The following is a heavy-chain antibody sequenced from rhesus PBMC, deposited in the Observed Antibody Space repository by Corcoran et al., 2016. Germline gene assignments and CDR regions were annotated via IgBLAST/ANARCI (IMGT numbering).Heavy chain of an antibody. V-gene: IGHV4S10*01. D-gene: IGHD6-13*01. Sequence: QVQLQESGPGVVKPSETLSLTCAVSGGSISDSYRWSWIRQPPGKVLKWIGYIYGSSTSTNYNPSLKSRVTISKDTSKNQFSLKLSSVTAADTAVYYCATLYSSWSGFDYWGQGVLVTVSS. CDR3: ATLYSSWSGFDY. J-gene: IGHJ4*01. CDR2: IYGSSTST. CDR1: GGSISDSYR.